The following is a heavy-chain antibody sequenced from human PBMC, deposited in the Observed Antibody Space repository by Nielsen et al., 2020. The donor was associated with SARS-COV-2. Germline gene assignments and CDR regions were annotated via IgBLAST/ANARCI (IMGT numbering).Heavy chain of an antibody. Sequence: GGSLRLSCAASGFIFSGSAMQWVRQASGKGLEWVGRIRSKGNNYATAYAASVKGRFTISRDDSKNTAYLQMNSLKIEDTGVYYCARVLSYTFDIWGQGTMVTVSS. CDR3: ARVLSYTFDI. CDR2: IRSKGNNYAT. D-gene: IGHD3-3*01. J-gene: IGHJ3*02. V-gene: IGHV3-73*01. CDR1: GFIFSGSA.